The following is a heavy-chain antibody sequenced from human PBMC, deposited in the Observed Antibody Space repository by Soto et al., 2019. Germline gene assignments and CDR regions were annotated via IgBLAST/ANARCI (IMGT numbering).Heavy chain of an antibody. CDR2: ITSTGGGT. J-gene: IGHJ6*02. Sequence: EAQLLESGGGLGQPGGSLRLSCAASGLMFNTYAMTWVRQAPGKGLEWVATITSTGGGTYYADSVKGRFTISRDNSNNRLYLQMYSLRAQDTAVYFCANRPRYYNMDVWGQGTTVTVSS. CDR3: ANRPRYYNMDV. CDR1: GLMFNTYA. V-gene: IGHV3-23*01.